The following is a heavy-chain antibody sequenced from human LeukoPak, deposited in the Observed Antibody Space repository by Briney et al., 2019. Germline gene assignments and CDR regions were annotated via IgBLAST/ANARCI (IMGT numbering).Heavy chain of an antibody. J-gene: IGHJ4*02. D-gene: IGHD6-13*01. CDR3: AKGSAVSRPYYFDY. CDR2: ISGDGGST. V-gene: IGHV3-23*01. Sequence: PGGSLRLSCTASGFTFSSLTMSWVRQAPGKGLEWVSAISGDGGSTYYADSVKGRFTFSRDNSKNTLYLEMASLRAEDTAVYYCAKGSAVSRPYYFDYWGQGTLVTVSS. CDR1: GFTFSSLT.